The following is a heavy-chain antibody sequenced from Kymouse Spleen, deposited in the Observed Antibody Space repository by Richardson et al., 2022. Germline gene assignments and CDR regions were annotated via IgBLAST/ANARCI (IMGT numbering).Heavy chain of an antibody. CDR3: ARDCSSTSCYAIFDY. CDR2: IYYSGST. Sequence: QLQLQESGPGLVKPSETLSLTCTVSGGSISSSSYYWGWIRQPPGKGLEWIGSIYYSGSTYYNPSLKSRVTISVDTSKNQFSLKLSSVTAADTAVYYCARDCSSTSCYAIFDYWGQGTLVTVSS. V-gene: IGHV4-39*01. D-gene: IGHD2-2*02. J-gene: IGHJ4*02. CDR1: GGSISSSSYY.